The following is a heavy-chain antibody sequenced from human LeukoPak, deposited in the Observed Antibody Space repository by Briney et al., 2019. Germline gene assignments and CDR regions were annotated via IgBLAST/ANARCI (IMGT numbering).Heavy chain of an antibody. D-gene: IGHD4-17*01. CDR1: GYTFTSYG. J-gene: IGHJ4*02. CDR3: ARDPPPDYGDDGLDY. Sequence: ASVKVSCKASGYTFTSYGISWVRQAPGQGLEWMGWISAYNGNTNYAQKLQGRVIMTTDTSTSTAYMELRSLRSDDTAVYYCARDPPPDYGDDGLDYWGQGTLVTVSS. CDR2: ISAYNGNT. V-gene: IGHV1-18*01.